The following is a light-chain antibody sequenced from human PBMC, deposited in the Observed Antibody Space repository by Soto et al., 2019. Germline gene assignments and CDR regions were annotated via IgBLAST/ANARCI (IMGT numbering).Light chain of an antibody. V-gene: IGKV3-20*01. CDR1: QSIANDS. Sequence: STQFPGTLSLPPVEIDTLSCNCSQSIANDSLTWYQQKPGQAHRLIIYGGSSRATGIPDRFSGSGSGTDFTLTIRRLEPEDLAVYYCQKFGSAPEGKFGKGNKVDIK. CDR3: QKFGSAPEGK. J-gene: IGKJ1*01. CDR2: GGS.